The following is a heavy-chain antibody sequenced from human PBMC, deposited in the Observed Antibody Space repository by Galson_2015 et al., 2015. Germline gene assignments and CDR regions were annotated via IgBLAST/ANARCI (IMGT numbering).Heavy chain of an antibody. D-gene: IGHD6-13*01. CDR1: GFTFSSND. Sequence: SLRLSCAASGFTFSSNDMHWVRQATGEGLEWVSAIGTAGDTYYAGSVRGRFTISRENAKNSLYLQMNSLRDGDTAVYYCARGHMGAAAGPDDAFDMWGQGTMVTVSS. CDR3: ARGHMGAAAGPDDAFDM. J-gene: IGHJ3*02. V-gene: IGHV3-13*01. CDR2: IGTAGDT.